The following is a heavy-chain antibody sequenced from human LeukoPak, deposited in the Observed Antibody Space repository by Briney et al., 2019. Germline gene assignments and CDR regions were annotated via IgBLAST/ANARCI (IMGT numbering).Heavy chain of an antibody. J-gene: IGHJ6*03. CDR1: GGTFSSYA. V-gene: IGHV1-69*06. CDR3: ARATTGYYYYYMDV. Sequence: ASVKVSCKASGGTFSSYAISWVRQAPGQGLEWMGGIIPIFGTANYAQKFQGRVTITADKSTSTAYMELSSLRSEDTAVYYCARATTGYYYYYMDVWGKGTTVTVSS. D-gene: IGHD4-11*01. CDR2: IIPIFGTA.